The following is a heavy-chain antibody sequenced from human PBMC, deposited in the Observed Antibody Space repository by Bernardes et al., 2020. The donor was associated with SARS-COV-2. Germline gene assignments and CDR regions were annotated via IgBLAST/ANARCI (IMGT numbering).Heavy chain of an antibody. CDR3: AKDAYGDYVGFDY. CDR1: GFTFRSYA. CDR2: ISGSGGST. D-gene: IGHD4-17*01. V-gene: IGHV3-23*01. Sequence: GGSLRLPCSASGFTFRSYAISWVPQGPGEGLEGGSAISGSGGSTYYADSVKGRFTISRDNSKNTLYLQMNSLRAEDTAVYYCAKDAYGDYVGFDYWGQGTLVTVSS. J-gene: IGHJ4*02.